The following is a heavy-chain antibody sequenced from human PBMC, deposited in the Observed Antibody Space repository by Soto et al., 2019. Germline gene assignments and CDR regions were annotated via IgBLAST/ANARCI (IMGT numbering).Heavy chain of an antibody. CDR3: AREGVAPYYYYGMDV. D-gene: IGHD5-12*01. CDR2: ISTYNGDT. Sequence: VKVSCKASGYTFTRSGISWVRQAPGQGLEWMGWISTYNGDTNYAQTFQGRVTMTTDTSTSTVHMEVRSLRSDDTAVYYCAREGVAPYYYYGMDVWGQGTPVTVS. CDR1: GYTFTRSG. J-gene: IGHJ6*02. V-gene: IGHV1-18*01.